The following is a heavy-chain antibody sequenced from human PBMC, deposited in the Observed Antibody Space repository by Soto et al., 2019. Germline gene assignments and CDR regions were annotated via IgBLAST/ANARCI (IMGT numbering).Heavy chain of an antibody. Sequence: ASVKVSCKAFGYTFTSYNMHWVRQAPGQGLEWMGIINPSGGSTNYAQKFQGRVTITADESTRTAHMELSSLRSEDTAVYYCARTVVVAAAQYYYYGMDVWGRGTTVTVSS. J-gene: IGHJ6*02. D-gene: IGHD2-15*01. CDR3: ARTVVVAAAQYYYYGMDV. V-gene: IGHV1-46*01. CDR2: INPSGGST. CDR1: GYTFTSYN.